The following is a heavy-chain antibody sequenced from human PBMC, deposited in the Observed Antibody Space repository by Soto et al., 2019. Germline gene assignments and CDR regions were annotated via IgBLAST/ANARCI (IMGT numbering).Heavy chain of an antibody. CDR3: ARDRWLETFDY. D-gene: IGHD6-19*01. Sequence: QVQLVESGGGVVQPGRSLRLSCAASGFPFSGYGMHWVRQAPGKGLEWVAVISYDGSNEYYADSVMGRFTISRDNSKNTLYLQRNSLRAEDAAVYYCARDRWLETFDYWGQGTLVTVSS. CDR2: ISYDGSNE. J-gene: IGHJ4*02. V-gene: IGHV3-30*03. CDR1: GFPFSGYG.